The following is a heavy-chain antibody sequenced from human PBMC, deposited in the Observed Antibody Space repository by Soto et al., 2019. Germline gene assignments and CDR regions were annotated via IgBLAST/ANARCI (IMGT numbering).Heavy chain of an antibody. CDR1: GGTFASYT. Sequence: QVQLVQSGSEVKRPGSSVKVSCKAFGGTFASYTIGWVRQAPGQGLEWMGGVIPLFGTTHYAQKFRGRVTITADESTSTVYMELSSLISEDTAMYYCARERGQLLFVLWGQGTLVTVSS. V-gene: IGHV1-69*12. D-gene: IGHD2-8*01. CDR2: VIPLFGTT. J-gene: IGHJ1*01. CDR3: ARERGQLLFVL.